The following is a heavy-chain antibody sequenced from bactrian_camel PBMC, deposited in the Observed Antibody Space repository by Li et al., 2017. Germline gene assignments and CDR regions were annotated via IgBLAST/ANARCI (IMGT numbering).Heavy chain of an antibody. CDR3: AAGGPYDYCTGSMFTGNSEYWSSLSY. CDR1: GFTFSSYW. J-gene: IGHJ4*01. D-gene: IGHD3*01. CDR2: LTGSNT. V-gene: IGHV3S25*01. Sequence: QVQLVESGGGSVQAGETLRLSCTASGFTFSSYWIHWVRQAPGKGLEWVSVLTGSNTYYADSVKGRVTGSRDNAKNTVYLQMNSLKPEDTAMYYCAAGGPYDYCTGSMFTGNSEYWSSLSYWGQGTQVTVS.